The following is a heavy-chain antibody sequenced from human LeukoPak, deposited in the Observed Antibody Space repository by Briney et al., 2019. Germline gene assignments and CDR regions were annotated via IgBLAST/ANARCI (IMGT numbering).Heavy chain of an antibody. CDR1: GFTFSSYS. CDR2: ISSSSSYI. J-gene: IGHJ5*02. D-gene: IGHD3-9*01. CDR3: ARASRKILTGYSSGFDP. Sequence: GGPLRLSCAASGFTFSSYSMNWVRQAPGKGLEWVSSISSSSSYIYYADSVKGRFTISRDNAKNSLYLQMNSLRAEDTAVYYCARASRKILTGYSSGFDPWGQGTLVTVSS. V-gene: IGHV3-21*01.